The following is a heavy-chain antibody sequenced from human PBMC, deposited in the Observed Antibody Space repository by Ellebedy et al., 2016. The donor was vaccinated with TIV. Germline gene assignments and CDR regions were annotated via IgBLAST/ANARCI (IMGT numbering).Heavy chain of an antibody. V-gene: IGHV3-48*03. Sequence: PGGSLRLSCAASGFTFSTYEMNWVRQAPGKGLAWVSYISSSAYTIKYADSVKGRFTISRDNAKNSLHLQMNSLRAEDTAVYYCARGRSSSWYEIDYWGQGTLVTVSS. J-gene: IGHJ4*02. CDR3: ARGRSSSWYEIDY. D-gene: IGHD6-13*01. CDR2: ISSSAYTI. CDR1: GFTFSTYE.